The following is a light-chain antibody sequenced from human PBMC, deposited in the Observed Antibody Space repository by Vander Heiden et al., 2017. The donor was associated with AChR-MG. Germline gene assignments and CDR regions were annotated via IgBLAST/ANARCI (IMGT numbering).Light chain of an antibody. Sequence: EIVMTQPPATLLVSPGERATPPCRASQSIRTDLAWYQHKPDQAPRLLIDGASTRASGIPARFSGSGSGTEFTLTISSLQSEDSAVYYCQQYENAAPRDTFGGETKVEIK. CDR2: GAS. V-gene: IGKV3-15*01. CDR3: QQYENAAPRDT. CDR1: QSIRTD. J-gene: IGKJ4*01.